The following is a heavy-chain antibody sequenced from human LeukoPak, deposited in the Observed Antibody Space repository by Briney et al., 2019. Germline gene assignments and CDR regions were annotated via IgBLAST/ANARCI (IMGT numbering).Heavy chain of an antibody. CDR2: IYYSGSD. J-gene: IGHJ4*02. V-gene: IGHV4-31*11. CDR3: ARVLGVSPYYFDY. CDR1: GGSFSGYY. Sequence: SETLSLTCAVYGGSFSGYYWSWIRQHPGKGLEWIGYIYYSGSDYYDPSLKSRTTISVDTSKNQFSLKLSSVTAADTAVYYCARVLGVSPYYFDYWGQGTLVTVSS. D-gene: IGHD3-16*01.